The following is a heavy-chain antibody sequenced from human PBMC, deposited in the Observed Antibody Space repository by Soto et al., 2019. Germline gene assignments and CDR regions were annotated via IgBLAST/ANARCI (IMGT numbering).Heavy chain of an antibody. CDR3: ARTRYYGSGSYYNVRHYYYYGMDV. D-gene: IGHD3-10*01. J-gene: IGHJ6*02. CDR2: INHSGST. CDR1: GGSISSYY. Sequence: TSETLSLTCTVSGGSISSYYWSWIRQPAGKGLEWIGEINHSGSTNYNPSLKSRVTISVDTSKNQFSLKLSSVTAADTAVYYCARTRYYGSGSYYNVRHYYYYGMDVWGQGTTVTVSS. V-gene: IGHV4-34*01.